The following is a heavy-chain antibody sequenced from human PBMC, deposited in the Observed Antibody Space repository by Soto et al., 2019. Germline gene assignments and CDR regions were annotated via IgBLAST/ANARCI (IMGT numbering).Heavy chain of an antibody. V-gene: IGHV4-39*01. D-gene: IGHD2-15*01. CDR3: ARVVVVAATPWFDP. Sequence: QLQLQESGPGLVKPSETLSLTCTVSGGSISSSSYYWGWIRQPPGKGLEWIGSIYYSGSTYYNPSLKSRVTISGDTSKNQCSLKLSSVTAADTAVYYCARVVVVAATPWFDPWGQGTLVTVSS. CDR2: IYYSGST. CDR1: GGSISSSSYY. J-gene: IGHJ5*02.